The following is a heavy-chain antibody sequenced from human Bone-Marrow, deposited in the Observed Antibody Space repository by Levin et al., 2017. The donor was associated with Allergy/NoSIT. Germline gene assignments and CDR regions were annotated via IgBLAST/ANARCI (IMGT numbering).Heavy chain of an antibody. CDR1: GGSVSSDRYY. Sequence: PSETLSLTCTVSGGSVSSDRYYWSWIRQPPGKGLEWIGYIYYSGSTNYNPSLKSRVTMSLDTPKNQFSLKLSSVTAADTAVYYCARDSIVLAGIDYWGRGTLVTVSS. CDR3: ARDSIVLAGIDY. CDR2: IYYSGST. V-gene: IGHV4-61*01. D-gene: IGHD6-19*01. J-gene: IGHJ4*02.